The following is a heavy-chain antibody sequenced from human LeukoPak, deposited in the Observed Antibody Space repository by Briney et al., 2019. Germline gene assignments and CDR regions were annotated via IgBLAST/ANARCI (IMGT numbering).Heavy chain of an antibody. D-gene: IGHD6-19*01. CDR1: GFTFSSYS. J-gene: IGHJ4*02. CDR3: ARDVAGGQQWLVQYLDY. Sequence: KSGGSLRLSCAASGFTFSSYSMNWVRQAPGKRLEWVSSISSSSSYIYYADSVKGRFTISRDNAKNSLYLQMNSLRAEDTAVYYCARDVAGGQQWLVQYLDYWGQGTLVTVSS. CDR2: ISSSSSYI. V-gene: IGHV3-21*01.